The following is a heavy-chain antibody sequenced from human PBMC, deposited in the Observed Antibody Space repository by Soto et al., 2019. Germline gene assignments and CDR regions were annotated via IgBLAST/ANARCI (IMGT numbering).Heavy chain of an antibody. CDR3: ARERVEDEAYYYYGMDV. D-gene: IGHD2-15*01. J-gene: IGHJ6*02. CDR2: MSYDGSNK. CDR1: GFTFSSYA. Sequence: QVQLVESGGGVVQPGRSLRLSCAASGFTFSSYAMHWVRQAPGKGLEWVAVMSYDGSNKYYADSVKGRFTISRDNSKNMLYLQMNSLRAEDTAVYYCARERVEDEAYYYYGMDVWGQGTTVTVSS. V-gene: IGHV3-30-3*01.